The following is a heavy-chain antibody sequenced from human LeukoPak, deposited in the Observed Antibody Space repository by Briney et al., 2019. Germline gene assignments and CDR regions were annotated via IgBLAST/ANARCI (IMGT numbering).Heavy chain of an antibody. J-gene: IGHJ4*02. CDR3: ARHRKDIGFDS. CDR2: IYPDESDT. CDR1: GSRSSSYW. V-gene: IGHV5-51*01. D-gene: IGHD2-15*01. Sequence: GEPLNISCQGSGSRSSSYWIGWVRQLHGKGLEWMGIIYPDESDTRYSPSFQGQVTISADKSISTAYLQWSSLKASDTAMYYCARHRKDIGFDSWGQGTLVTVSS.